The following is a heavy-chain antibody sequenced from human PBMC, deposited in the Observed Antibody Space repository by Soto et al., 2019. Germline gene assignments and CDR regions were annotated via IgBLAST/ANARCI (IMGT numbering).Heavy chain of an antibody. CDR1: GFSFTDYS. V-gene: IGHV3-23*01. D-gene: IGHD2-15*01. J-gene: IGHJ4*02. CDR2: LTGIGTT. Sequence: EVQLLESGGDLVQPGGPLRLSCVASGFSFTDYSMTWVRQAPGRGLEWVSTLTGIGTTFYADSVKGRFTISRDNSKNTLSLQMHRLRTEDTALYYCAKRATTVPTPGNYFDFWGQGTLVTVSS. CDR3: AKRATTVPTPGNYFDF.